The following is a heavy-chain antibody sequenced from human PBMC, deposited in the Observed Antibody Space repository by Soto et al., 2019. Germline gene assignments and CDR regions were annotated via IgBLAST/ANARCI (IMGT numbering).Heavy chain of an antibody. CDR1: GFTISSNY. CDR2: IYSGGKT. V-gene: IGHV3-53*01. CDR3: VREGRGSFDF. J-gene: IGHJ3*01. Sequence: GGSLRLSCAASGFTISSNYMTWVRQAPGKGLEWVSIIYSGGKTYYADSVQGRFTISRDNSKNTLSLQMSSLTADDTAIYYCVREGRGSFDFWGRGTMVTVSS. D-gene: IGHD5-12*01.